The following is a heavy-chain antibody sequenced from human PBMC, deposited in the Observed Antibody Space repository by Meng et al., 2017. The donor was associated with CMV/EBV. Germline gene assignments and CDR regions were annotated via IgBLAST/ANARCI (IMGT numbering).Heavy chain of an antibody. CDR1: GYSNRSGYY. CDR2: IYHSGRT. D-gene: IGHD2-2*01. V-gene: IGHV4-38-2*02. CDR3: AKDHPQIGCSSTSCLVHNWFDP. J-gene: IGHJ5*02. Sequence: SETLSLTCIVSGYSNRSGYYWGWIRQPPGKGLEWIGSIYHSGRTYYNPSLKSRVTISVDTSKNQFSLKLSSVTAADTAVYYCAKDHPQIGCSSTSCLVHNWFDPWGQGTLVTVSS.